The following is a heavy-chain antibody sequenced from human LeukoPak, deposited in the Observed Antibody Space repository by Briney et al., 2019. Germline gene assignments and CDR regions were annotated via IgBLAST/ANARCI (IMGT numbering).Heavy chain of an antibody. CDR3: AREAYSSSWFDY. J-gene: IGHJ4*02. CDR1: GGSISSYY. V-gene: IGHV4-59*01. CDR2: IYYSGST. Sequence: PSETLSLTCTVSGGSISSYYWSWIRQLPGKGLEWIGYIYYSGSTNYNPSLKSRVTISVDTSKNQFSLKLSSVTAADTAVYYCAREAYSSSWFDYWGQGTLVTVSS. D-gene: IGHD6-13*01.